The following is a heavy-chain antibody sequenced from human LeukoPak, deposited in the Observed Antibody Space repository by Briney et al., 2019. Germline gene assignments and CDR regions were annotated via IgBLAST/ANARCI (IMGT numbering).Heavy chain of an antibody. V-gene: IGHV4-59*01. J-gene: IGHJ4*02. D-gene: IGHD3-22*01. CDR2: VFYNGRT. CDR3: ARVTGYMIEDYFDY. Sequence: SETLSLTCSVSGGSISDYYYSWIRQSPGKGLEWIGYVFYNGRTNYNPSLESRATVSLDTSRNQFSLRLTSVTAADTAVYYCARVTGYMIEDYFDYWGQGTLVTVSS. CDR1: GGSISDYY.